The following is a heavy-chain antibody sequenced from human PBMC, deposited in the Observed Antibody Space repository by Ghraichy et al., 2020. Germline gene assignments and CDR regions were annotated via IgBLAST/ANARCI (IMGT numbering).Heavy chain of an antibody. J-gene: IGHJ3*02. Sequence: SETLSLTCTVSGGSISSSDYYWGWVRQSPGRGLEWIGSIYDSGTTYYNPSLKSRVTISVDTSKNQFSLKLSSVSATDTAVYYCARLVGEAGITMVRGVSDAFDIWGQGTMVTVSS. CDR2: IYDSGTT. D-gene: IGHD3-10*01. CDR3: ARLVGEAGITMVRGVSDAFDI. V-gene: IGHV4-39*01. CDR1: GGSISSSDYY.